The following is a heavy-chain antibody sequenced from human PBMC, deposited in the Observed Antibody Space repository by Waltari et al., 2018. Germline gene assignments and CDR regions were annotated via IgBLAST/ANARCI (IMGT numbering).Heavy chain of an antibody. CDR3: ARAWFNSGFDY. J-gene: IGHJ4*02. CDR2: IHHNSGAT. V-gene: IGHV1-2*02. D-gene: IGHD3-10*01. CDR1: GYTFTPNY. Sequence: QVQLVQSGAEVTRPGASVKVSCKASGYTFTPNYVHWVRQAPGQGLEWMGWIHHNSGATDYAQQFQGRVTMTLDTSISTLYMELSRLGSDDTAVYYCARAWFNSGFDYWGQGSLVTVSS.